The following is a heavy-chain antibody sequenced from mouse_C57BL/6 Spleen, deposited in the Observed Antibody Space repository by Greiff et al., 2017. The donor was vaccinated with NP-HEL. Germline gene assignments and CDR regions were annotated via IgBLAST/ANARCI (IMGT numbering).Heavy chain of an antibody. CDR1: GFTFTDYY. J-gene: IGHJ4*01. V-gene: IGHV7-3*01. CDR2: IRNKANGYTT. Sequence: DVKLQESGGGLVQPGGSLSLSCAASGFTFTDYYMSWVRQPPGKALEWLGFIRNKANGYTTEYSASVKGRFTISRDNSQSILYLQMNALRAEDSATYYCARYKLAMDYWGQGTSVTVSS. CDR3: ARYKLAMDY.